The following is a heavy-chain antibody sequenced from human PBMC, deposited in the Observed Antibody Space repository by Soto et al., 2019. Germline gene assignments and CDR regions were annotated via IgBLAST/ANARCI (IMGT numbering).Heavy chain of an antibody. J-gene: IGHJ4*02. CDR1: GGSFSGYY. Sequence: SETLSLTCAVYGGSFSGYYWSWIRQPPGKGLEWIGEINHSGSTNYNPSLKSRVTISVDTSKNQFSLKLSSVTAADTAVYYCARSSGYYYVSDYWGQATLVTVYS. D-gene: IGHD3-22*01. V-gene: IGHV4-34*01. CDR3: ARSSGYYYVSDY. CDR2: INHSGST.